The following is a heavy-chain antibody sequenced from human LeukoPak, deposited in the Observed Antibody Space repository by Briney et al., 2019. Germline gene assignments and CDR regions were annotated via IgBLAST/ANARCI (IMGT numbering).Heavy chain of an antibody. CDR1: GFTFSNYW. CDR3: ALNMVGGQIFDF. Sequence: GGSLRLSCAASGFTFSNYWMSWVRQAPGKGLEWVADIKRDESEQHYVDSVKGRFTISRDNAKNSLYLQMNSLRAEHTAVYYCALNMVGGQIFDFWGQGTLVTVSS. J-gene: IGHJ4*02. D-gene: IGHD3-10*01. CDR2: IKRDESEQ. V-gene: IGHV3-7*01.